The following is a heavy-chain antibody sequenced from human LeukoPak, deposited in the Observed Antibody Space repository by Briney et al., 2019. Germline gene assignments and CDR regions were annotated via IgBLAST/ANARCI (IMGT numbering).Heavy chain of an antibody. V-gene: IGHV1-8*01. CDR3: ARGYYYDSSGYLAY. CDR2: MNPNSGNT. J-gene: IGHJ4*02. CDR1: GYTFTSYD. Sequence: ASVKVSCKASGYTFTSYDINWVLQATGQGLEWMGWMNPNSGNTGYAQKFQGRVTMTRNTSISTAYMELSSLRSEDTAVYYCARGYYYDSSGYLAYWGQGTLVTVSS. D-gene: IGHD3-22*01.